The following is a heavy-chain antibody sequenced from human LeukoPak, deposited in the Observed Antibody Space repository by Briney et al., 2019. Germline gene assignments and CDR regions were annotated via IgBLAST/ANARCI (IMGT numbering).Heavy chain of an antibody. CDR1: EFTFNNYG. V-gene: IGHV3-30*02. D-gene: IGHD2-2*01. J-gene: IGHJ1*01. CDR2: IRYDGSNK. Sequence: GGSLRLSCAGSEFTFNNYGMHWVRQAPGKGLEWVAFIRYDGSNKYYADSVKGRFTISRDNSKNTLYLQMNSLRAEDTAVYYCATYSSSNGREFQYWGQGTLVTVSS. CDR3: ATYSSSNGREFQY.